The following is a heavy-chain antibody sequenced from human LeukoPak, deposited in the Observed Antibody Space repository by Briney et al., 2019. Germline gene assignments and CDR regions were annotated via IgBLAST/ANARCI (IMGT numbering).Heavy chain of an antibody. J-gene: IGHJ4*02. D-gene: IGHD6-13*01. V-gene: IGHV3-33*01. CDR2: IWYDESNK. CDR3: ARDGFSSGWYGRALDY. Sequence: GRSLRLSCAASGFSSYGMHWVRQAPGKGLEWVAVIWYDESNKYYAGSVKGRFTISRDNSRNTLYLQMNSLRAEDTAVYYCARDGFSSGWYGRALDYWGQGTLVTVSS. CDR1: GFSSYG.